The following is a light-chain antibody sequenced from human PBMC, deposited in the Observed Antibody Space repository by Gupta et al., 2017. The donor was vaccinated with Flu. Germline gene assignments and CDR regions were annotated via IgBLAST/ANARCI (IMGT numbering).Light chain of an antibody. CDR3: QQRSNWHHWT. Sequence: DIVLTQSPATLSLSPGESATLSCRASQSVSSYLAWYQQKPGQAPRLLIYDASNRATGIPARFSGSGSGTDFTLTISSLETEDFAVYYGQQRSNWHHWTFGPGTKVDIK. CDR2: DAS. CDR1: QSVSSY. J-gene: IGKJ3*01. V-gene: IGKV3-11*01.